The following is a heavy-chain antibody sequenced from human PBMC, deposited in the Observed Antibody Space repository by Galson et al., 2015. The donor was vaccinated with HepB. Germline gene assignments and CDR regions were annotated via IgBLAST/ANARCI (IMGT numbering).Heavy chain of an antibody. CDR3: ARDMQDIVVVPAAMRREYYYYYMDV. CDR2: INAGNGNT. V-gene: IGHV1-3*01. CDR1: GYTFTSYA. J-gene: IGHJ6*03. Sequence: SVKVSCKASGYTFTSYAMHWVRQAPGQRLEWMGWINAGNGNTKYSQKFQGRVTITRDTSASTAYMELSSLRSEDTAVYYCARDMQDIVVVPAAMRREYYYYYMDVWGKGTTVTVSS. D-gene: IGHD2-2*01.